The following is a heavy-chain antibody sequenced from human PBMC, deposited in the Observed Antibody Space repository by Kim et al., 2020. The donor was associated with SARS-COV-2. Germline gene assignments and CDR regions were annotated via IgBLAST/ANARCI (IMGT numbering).Heavy chain of an antibody. CDR3: ASYYDSSGVFDY. V-gene: IGHV4-31*03. CDR1: GESITRGGYY. CDR2: IFYTGST. D-gene: IGHD3-22*01. J-gene: IGHJ4*02. Sequence: SETLSLTCTVSGESITRGGYYWGWVRQQPVKGLEWIGYIFYTGSTFYNPSLKSRVSISVDPSENQFSLKLSSVTAADTAADYCASYYDSSGVFDYWGQGT.